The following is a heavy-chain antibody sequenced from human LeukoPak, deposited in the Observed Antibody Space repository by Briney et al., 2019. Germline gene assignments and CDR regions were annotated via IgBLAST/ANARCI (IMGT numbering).Heavy chain of an antibody. D-gene: IGHD6-13*01. J-gene: IGHJ4*02. Sequence: SETLSLTCTVSGGSISSYYWSWIRQPPGKGLEWIGYIYYSGSTNYNPSLKSRVTISVDTSKNQFSLKLSSVTAAVTAVYYCARTDTKYSSSWFYFDYWGQGTLVTVSS. CDR2: IYYSGST. CDR1: GGSISSYY. V-gene: IGHV4-59*01. CDR3: ARTDTKYSSSWFYFDY.